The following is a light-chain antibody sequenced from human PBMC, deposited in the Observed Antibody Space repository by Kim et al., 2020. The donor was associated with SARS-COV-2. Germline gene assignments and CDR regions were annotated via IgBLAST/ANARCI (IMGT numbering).Light chain of an antibody. V-gene: IGLV3-19*01. Sequence: VALGQTVRITCEGDSLRSYYATWYRQKPGQAPIVVIYGKNNRPSGIPDRFSGSISGNTASLTITGTQAGDEADYYCNSRDSNDNVLFGGGTQLTVL. J-gene: IGLJ2*01. CDR3: NSRDSNDNVL. CDR1: SLRSYY. CDR2: GKN.